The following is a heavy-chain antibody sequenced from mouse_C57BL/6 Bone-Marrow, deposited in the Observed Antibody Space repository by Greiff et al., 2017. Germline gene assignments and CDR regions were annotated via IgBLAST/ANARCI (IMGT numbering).Heavy chain of an antibody. J-gene: IGHJ4*01. D-gene: IGHD2-1*01. V-gene: IGHV14-4*01. Sequence: VQLQQSGAELVRPGASVKLSCTASGFNIKDDYMHWVKQRPEQGLEWIGWIDPENGDTEYASKFPGQATIPADTSSNTAYLQLSSLTSEDTAVYYCTTIYYGNYGAMDYWGQGTSVTVSS. CDR1: GFNIKDDY. CDR2: IDPENGDT. CDR3: TTIYYGNYGAMDY.